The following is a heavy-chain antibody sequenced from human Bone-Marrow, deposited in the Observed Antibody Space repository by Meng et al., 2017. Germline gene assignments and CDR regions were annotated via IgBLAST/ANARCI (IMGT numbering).Heavy chain of an antibody. CDR3: AREASPEYYFDY. J-gene: IGHJ4*02. CDR1: GGSISSGGYY. Sequence: QVKGQESGPGPVKPSQPLSLTCTVSGGSISSGGYYWSWIRQHPGKGLEWIGYIYYSGSTYYNPSLKSLVTISVDTSKNQFSLKLSSVTAADTAVYYCAREASPEYYFDYWGQGTLVTVSS. V-gene: IGHV4-31*01. D-gene: IGHD1-14*01. CDR2: IYYSGST.